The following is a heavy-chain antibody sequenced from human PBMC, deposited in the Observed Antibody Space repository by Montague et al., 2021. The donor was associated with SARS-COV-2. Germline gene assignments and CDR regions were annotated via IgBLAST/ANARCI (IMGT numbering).Heavy chain of an antibody. Sequence: SLRLSCAASGFTFSSYEMNWFRQAPGKGLEWVSYISSRGSTIYYXDSVKGRFTISRDNAKNSLYLQMNSLRAEDTAVYYCARVGIGQWLVTNYSTLFDYWGQGTLVTVSS. CDR3: ARVGIGQWLVTNYSTLFDY. V-gene: IGHV3-48*03. J-gene: IGHJ4*02. CDR1: GFTFSSYE. CDR2: ISSRGSTI. D-gene: IGHD6-19*01.